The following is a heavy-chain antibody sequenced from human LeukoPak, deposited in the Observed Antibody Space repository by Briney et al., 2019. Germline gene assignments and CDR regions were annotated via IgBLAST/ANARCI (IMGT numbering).Heavy chain of an antibody. Sequence: GGSLRLSCAASGFTFSSSEMNWVRQAPGKGLEWVSSISSSSSYIYYADSVKGRFTISRDNAKNSLYLQMNSLRAEDTAVYYCARDAYYYGSGSTPGLFDYWGQGTLVTVSS. D-gene: IGHD3-10*01. CDR2: ISSSSSYI. J-gene: IGHJ4*02. CDR1: GFTFSSSE. CDR3: ARDAYYYGSGSTPGLFDY. V-gene: IGHV3-21*01.